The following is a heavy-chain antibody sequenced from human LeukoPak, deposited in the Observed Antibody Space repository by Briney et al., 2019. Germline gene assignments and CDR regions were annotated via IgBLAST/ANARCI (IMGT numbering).Heavy chain of an antibody. V-gene: IGHV4-31*03. CDR3: ARDLGSWEDDTAPRGWFDP. CDR1: GGSISSGGYY. Sequence: SETLSLTCTVSGGSISSGGYYWSWIRQHPGKGLEWIGYTYYSGSTYYNPSLKSRVTISVDTSKNQFSLKLSSVTAADTAVYYCARDLGSWEDDTAPRGWFDPWGQGTLVTVSS. D-gene: IGHD5-18*01. J-gene: IGHJ5*02. CDR2: TYYSGST.